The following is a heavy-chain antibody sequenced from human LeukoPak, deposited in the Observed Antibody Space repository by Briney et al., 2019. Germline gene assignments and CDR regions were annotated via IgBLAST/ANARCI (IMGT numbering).Heavy chain of an antibody. D-gene: IGHD5-24*01. Sequence: SETLSLTCAVYGGSFSGYYWSWIRQPPGKGLEWIGEINHSGSTSYSPSLQSRLTISVDTSKKQFSLKLRSVTAADTATYYCASTVGWLQFGLAIYHWGQGTLVTVSS. CDR3: ASTVGWLQFGLAIYH. CDR2: INHSGST. V-gene: IGHV4-34*01. CDR1: GGSFSGYY. J-gene: IGHJ5*02.